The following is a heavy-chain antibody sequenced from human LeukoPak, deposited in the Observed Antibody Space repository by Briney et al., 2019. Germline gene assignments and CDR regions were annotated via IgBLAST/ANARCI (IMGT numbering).Heavy chain of an antibody. CDR3: ARDQLNYYMDV. J-gene: IGHJ6*03. CDR1: GFTVSSNY. Sequence: GGSLRLSCAASGFTVSSNYMSWVRQAPGKGLEWVSVIYSGGSTYYADSVKGRFTISRDNAKNSLYLQMNSLRAEDTAVYYCARDQLNYYMDVWGKGTTVTISS. CDR2: IYSGGST. D-gene: IGHD6-6*01. V-gene: IGHV3-53*01.